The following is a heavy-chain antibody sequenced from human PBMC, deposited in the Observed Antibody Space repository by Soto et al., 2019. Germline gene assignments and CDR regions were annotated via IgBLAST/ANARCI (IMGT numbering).Heavy chain of an antibody. V-gene: IGHV5-51*01. CDR1: GYSFTSYW. J-gene: IGHJ4*02. Sequence: PGESLKISCKGSGYSFTSYWIGWVRQMPGKGLEWMGIIHPRDSDIRYSPSFQGQVTISADKSISTAYLQWSSLKASDTAMYYCARFDLNPGTHDYFDYWGQGTLVTVSS. CDR3: ARFDLNPGTHDYFDY. CDR2: IHPRDSDI.